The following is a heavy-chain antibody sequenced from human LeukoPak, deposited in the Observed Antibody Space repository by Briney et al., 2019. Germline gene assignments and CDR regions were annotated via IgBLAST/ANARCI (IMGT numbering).Heavy chain of an antibody. J-gene: IGHJ4*02. CDR3: ARRGQAYNFGY. CDR1: GFTFSTYG. D-gene: IGHD5-24*01. Sequence: PGGSLRLSCAASGFTFSTYGIDWVRQTPGKGLEWVAVIFYDGSQKYYADSVNGRFTISRDNSKNTLYLQMNSLTIEDTAVYYCARRGQAYNFGYWGQGTLVTVSS. V-gene: IGHV3-30*03. CDR2: IFYDGSQK.